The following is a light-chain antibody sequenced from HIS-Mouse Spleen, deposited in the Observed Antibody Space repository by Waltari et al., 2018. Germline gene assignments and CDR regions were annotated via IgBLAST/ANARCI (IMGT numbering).Light chain of an antibody. CDR2: DVS. CDR3: SSYTSSSPL. CDR1: SSDVGGYNH. J-gene: IGLJ2*01. Sequence: QSALTQPASVSGSPGQSITIPCPGTSSDVGGYNHVSWYQQHPGKAPKPMIYDVSNRPSGVSNRFSGSKSGNTASLTISGLQAEDEADYYCSSYTSSSPLFGGGTKLTVL. V-gene: IGLV2-14*03.